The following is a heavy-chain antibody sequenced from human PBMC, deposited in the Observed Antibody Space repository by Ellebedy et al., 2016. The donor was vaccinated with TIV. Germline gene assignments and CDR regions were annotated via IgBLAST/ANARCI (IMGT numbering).Heavy chain of an antibody. V-gene: IGHV3-21*01. Sequence: PGGSLRLSCAASGFTFSSYNMNWVRQAPGKGLEWVSSISSSSSYIYYADSVKGRFTISRDNAKNSLYLQMNSLRAEDTAVYYCAIYSGYDVGPIDYWGQGTLVTVTS. J-gene: IGHJ4*02. CDR3: AIYSGYDVGPIDY. CDR1: GFTFSSYN. D-gene: IGHD5-12*01. CDR2: ISSSSSYI.